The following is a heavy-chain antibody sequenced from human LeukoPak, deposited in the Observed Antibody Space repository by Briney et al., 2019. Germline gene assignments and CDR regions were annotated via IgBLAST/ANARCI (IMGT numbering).Heavy chain of an antibody. V-gene: IGHV3-64D*06. CDR1: GFTFSTYP. CDR3: VKARGYCSTSSCFLEY. CDR2: ISSDGKTA. J-gene: IGHJ4*02. D-gene: IGHD2-2*01. Sequence: TGGSLRLSCSASGFTFSTYPIHWVRQAPGKGLEYVTAISSDGKTAYYADSVKGRFTISRDNSENTVFLQMSSLSAEDSAVYYCVKARGYCSTSSCFLEYWGQGTLVTVSS.